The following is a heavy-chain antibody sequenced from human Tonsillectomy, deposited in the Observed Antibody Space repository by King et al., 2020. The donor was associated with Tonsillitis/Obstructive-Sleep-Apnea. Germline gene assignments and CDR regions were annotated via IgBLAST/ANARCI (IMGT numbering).Heavy chain of an antibody. CDR1: GFTFDDYA. V-gene: IGHV3-43*02. CDR2: ISGEGGST. Sequence: VQLVESGGGVVQPGGSLRLSCAASGFTFDDYAMHWVRQAPGKGLEWVSLISGEGGSTYYADSVKGRFTISRDNSKNSLYLQMNSLRTEDTALYYCAKDGEVPAAGRYYYYMDVWGKGTTVTVSS. D-gene: IGHD2-2*01. CDR3: AKDGEVPAAGRYYYYMDV. J-gene: IGHJ6*03.